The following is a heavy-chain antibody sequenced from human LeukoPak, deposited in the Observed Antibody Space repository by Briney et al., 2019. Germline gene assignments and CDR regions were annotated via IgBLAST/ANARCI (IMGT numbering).Heavy chain of an antibody. V-gene: IGHV3-23*01. Sequence: SGGSLRLSCAASGFTFSSYAMSWVRQSPGKGLEWVSAIGGSGGTTKYADSVKGRFTISRDNSKNTQYLQMSSLRAEDTAVYYCSKDRGGTNGDYFDYWGQGTLVTVSS. J-gene: IGHJ4*02. CDR1: GFTFSSYA. D-gene: IGHD3-10*01. CDR3: SKDRGGTNGDYFDY. CDR2: IGGSGGTT.